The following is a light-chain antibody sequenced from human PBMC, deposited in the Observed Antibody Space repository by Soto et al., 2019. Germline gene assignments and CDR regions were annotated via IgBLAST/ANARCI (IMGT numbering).Light chain of an antibody. CDR3: ASWDDSLNGYV. CDR2: SNN. V-gene: IGLV1-44*01. Sequence: QSVLIQPPSASGTPGQTVTISCSGSSPNIGSNTVNWYQQLPGTAPKLLIYSNNQRPSGVPDRFSGSKSGTSASLAVSGLQSEDEADYYCASWDDSLNGYVFGTGTKVTVL. CDR1: SPNIGSNT. J-gene: IGLJ1*01.